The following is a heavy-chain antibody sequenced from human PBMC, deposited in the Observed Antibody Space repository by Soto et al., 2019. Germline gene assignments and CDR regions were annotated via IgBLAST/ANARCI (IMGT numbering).Heavy chain of an antibody. V-gene: IGHV4-59*01. J-gene: IGHJ6*02. Sequence: SETLSLTCTVSGGSISSYDWSWIRQPPGKGLEWIGNIYYSGSTNYNPSLKSRVTISVDTSKNQFSLKLSSVTAADTAVYYCARDLRGSDSGSYYTLWSVARYGLDVSGQGTTVTVSS. CDR3: ARDLRGSDSGSYYTLWSVARYGLDV. CDR2: IYYSGST. CDR1: GGSISSYD. D-gene: IGHD3-10*01.